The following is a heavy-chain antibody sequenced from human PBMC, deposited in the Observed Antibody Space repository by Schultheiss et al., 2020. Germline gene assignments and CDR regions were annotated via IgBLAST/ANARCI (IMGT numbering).Heavy chain of an antibody. V-gene: IGHV3-30-3*01. CDR3: ARDPRIDAIIVYYYYGMDV. Sequence: SLRISCAASGFTFSSYAMHWVRQAPGKGLEWVAVISYDGSNKYYADSVKGRFTISRDNSKNTLYLQMNSLRAEDTAVYYCARDPRIDAIIVYYYYGMDVWGQGTTVTVSS. J-gene: IGHJ6*02. CDR2: ISYDGSNK. D-gene: IGHD3-22*01. CDR1: GFTFSSYA.